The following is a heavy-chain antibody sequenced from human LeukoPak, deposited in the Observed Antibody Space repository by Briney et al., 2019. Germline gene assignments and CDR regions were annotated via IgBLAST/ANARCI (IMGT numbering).Heavy chain of an antibody. V-gene: IGHV1-18*01. CDR3: ARVSGYCSGGSCPEVDY. CDR2: ISAYNGNT. CDR1: GYTFTSYG. Sequence: ASVKVSCKAPGYTFTSYGISWVRQAPGQGLEWMGWISAYNGNTNYAQKLQGRVTMTTDTSTSTAYMELRSLRSDDTAVYYCARVSGYCSGGSCPEVDYWGQGTLVTVSS. J-gene: IGHJ4*02. D-gene: IGHD2-15*01.